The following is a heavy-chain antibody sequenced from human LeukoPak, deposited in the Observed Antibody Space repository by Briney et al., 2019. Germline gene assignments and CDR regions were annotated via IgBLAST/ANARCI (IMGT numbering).Heavy chain of an antibody. CDR1: GGSISSSSYY. V-gene: IGHV4-39*07. CDR3: ARDLRDSGYDDAFDI. J-gene: IGHJ3*02. Sequence: SETLSLTCTVSGGSISSSSYYWGWIRQPPGKGLEWIGSIYYSGSTYYNPSLKSRVTISVDTSKNQFSLKLSSVTAADTAVYYCARDLRDSGYDDAFDIWGQGTMVTVSS. D-gene: IGHD5-12*01. CDR2: IYYSGST.